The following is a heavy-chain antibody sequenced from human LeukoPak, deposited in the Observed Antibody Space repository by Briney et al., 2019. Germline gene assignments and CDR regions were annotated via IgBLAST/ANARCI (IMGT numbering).Heavy chain of an antibody. Sequence: GGSLRLSCAASGFTFSSYGMPWVRQAPGKGLEWVAVISYDGSNKYYADSVKGRFTISRDNSKNTLYLQMNSLRAEDTAVYYCAKDRSPIVVVPAAIWVTRLDYWGQGTLVTVSS. D-gene: IGHD2-2*01. CDR3: AKDRSPIVVVPAAIWVTRLDY. V-gene: IGHV3-30*18. CDR2: ISYDGSNK. J-gene: IGHJ4*02. CDR1: GFTFSSYG.